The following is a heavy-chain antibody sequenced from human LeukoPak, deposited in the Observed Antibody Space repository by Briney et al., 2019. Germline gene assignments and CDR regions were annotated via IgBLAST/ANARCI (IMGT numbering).Heavy chain of an antibody. J-gene: IGHJ5*02. CDR1: GYTFTSYD. V-gene: IGHV1-8*01. D-gene: IGHD2-2*02. CDR2: MNPNSGNT. Sequence: GASVKVSCKASGYTFTSYDINWVRQATGQGLEWMGWMNPNSGNTGYAQKFQGRVTMTRNTSISTAYMELSSLRSEDTAVYYCARIVVVPATINSRYHNDWFDPWGQGTLSPSPQ. CDR3: ARIVVVPATINSRYHNDWFDP.